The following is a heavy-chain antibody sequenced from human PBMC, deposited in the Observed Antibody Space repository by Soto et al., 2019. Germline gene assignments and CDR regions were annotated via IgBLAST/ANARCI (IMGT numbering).Heavy chain of an antibody. V-gene: IGHV4-31*03. CDR2: IYYSGST. J-gene: IGHJ5*02. CDR3: ARAAVITISRISNWFDP. D-gene: IGHD3-3*01. CDR1: GGSIGSGGYY. Sequence: PSETLSLTCTVSGGSIGSGGYYWSWIRQHPGKGLEWIGYIYYSGSTYYNPSLKSRVTISVDTSKNQFSLKLSSVTAADTAVYYCARAAVITISRISNWFDPWGQGTLVTVSS.